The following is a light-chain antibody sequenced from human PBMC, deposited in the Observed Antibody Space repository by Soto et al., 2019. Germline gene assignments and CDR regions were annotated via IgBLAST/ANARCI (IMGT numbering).Light chain of an antibody. CDR2: DVT. J-gene: IGLJ1*01. V-gene: IGLV2-11*01. CDR3: CSYAGSYTHYV. CDR1: SSDVGDYNY. Sequence: QLVLTQPRSVSGSPGQSVTISCTGTSSDVGDYNYVSWYQQHPGKAPKLMIYDVTKRPSGVPDRFSGSKSGNTASLTISGLQAEDETDYYCCSYAGSYTHYVFGTGTKVTVL.